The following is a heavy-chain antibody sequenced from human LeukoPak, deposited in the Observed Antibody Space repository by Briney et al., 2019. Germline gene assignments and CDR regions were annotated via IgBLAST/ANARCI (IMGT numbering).Heavy chain of an antibody. CDR1: RFTLSTYA. J-gene: IGHJ4*02. CDR3: ASVLDY. V-gene: IGHV3-30*04. CDR2: VSYDGSQK. Sequence: GGSLRLSCAASRFTLSTYAMHWVRQSPGKGLEWVAVVSYDGSQKYYADSVRGRFTISRDNSKNTLYLQMNSLTTEDTSIYYCASVLDYWGQGILVTVSS. D-gene: IGHD6-6*01.